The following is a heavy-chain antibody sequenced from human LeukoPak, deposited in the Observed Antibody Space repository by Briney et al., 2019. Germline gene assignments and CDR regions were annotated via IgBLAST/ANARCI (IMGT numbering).Heavy chain of an antibody. Sequence: GGSLRLSCAASGFTFSSYAMSWVRQAPGKGLEWVSAISGSGGSTYYADSVKGRFTISRDNSKNTLYLQMNSLRAEDTAVYYCAKDLDAQGDYGDYTPFDYWGQGTLATVSS. D-gene: IGHD4-17*01. V-gene: IGHV3-23*01. J-gene: IGHJ4*02. CDR3: AKDLDAQGDYGDYTPFDY. CDR2: ISGSGGST. CDR1: GFTFSSYA.